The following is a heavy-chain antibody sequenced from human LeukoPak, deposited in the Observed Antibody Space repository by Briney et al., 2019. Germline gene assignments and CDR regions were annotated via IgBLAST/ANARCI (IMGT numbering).Heavy chain of an antibody. J-gene: IGHJ4*02. CDR2: IYSGGST. CDR3: ARGQEGFDY. Sequence: GSLRLSCAASGFIFSDYYMSWIRQAPGKGLEWVSVIYSGGSTYYADSVKGRFTISRDNSKNTLYLQMNSLRAEDTAVYYCARGQEGFDYWGQGTLVTVSS. CDR1: GFIFSDYY. V-gene: IGHV3-66*01.